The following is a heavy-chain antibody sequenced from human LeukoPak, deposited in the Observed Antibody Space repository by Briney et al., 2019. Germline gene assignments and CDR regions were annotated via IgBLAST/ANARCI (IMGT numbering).Heavy chain of an antibody. D-gene: IGHD5-18*01. CDR1: GFTFSSYA. Sequence: PGGSLRLSCAASGFTFSSYAMSWVRQAPGKGLEWVSAISGSGGSTYYADSVKGRFTISRDNSKNTLHLQMNSLRAEDTAVYYCAKGYDYYYYYYMDVWGKGTTVTVSS. CDR3: AKGYDYYYYYYMDV. CDR2: ISGSGGST. J-gene: IGHJ6*03. V-gene: IGHV3-23*01.